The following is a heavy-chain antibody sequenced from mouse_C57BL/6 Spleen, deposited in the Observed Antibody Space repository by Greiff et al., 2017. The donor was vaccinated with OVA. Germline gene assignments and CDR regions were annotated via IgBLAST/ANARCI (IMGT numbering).Heavy chain of an antibody. CDR3: ARRAGSSYFDY. J-gene: IGHJ2*01. CDR1: GYTFTDYY. D-gene: IGHD1-1*01. V-gene: IGHV1-19*01. Sequence: EVQLQQSGPVLVKPGASVKMSCKASGYTFTDYYMNWVKQSHGKSLEWIGVINPYNGGTSYNQKFKGKATLTVDKSSSTAYMELNSLTSEDSAVYYCARRAGSSYFDYWGQGTTLTVSS. CDR2: INPYNGGT.